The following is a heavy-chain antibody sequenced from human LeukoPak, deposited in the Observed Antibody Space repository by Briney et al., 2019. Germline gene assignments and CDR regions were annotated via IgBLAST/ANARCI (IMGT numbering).Heavy chain of an antibody. Sequence: GGSLRLSCAASGFTFSSYWMSWVRQAPGKGLEWVANIKEDGSEKYYVDSVKGRFTISRDNAKNSLYLQMNSLRAEDTAAYYCARVQSGLRLDYWGQGTLVTVSS. CDR2: IKEDGSEK. CDR3: ARVQSGLRLDY. D-gene: IGHD1-26*01. CDR1: GFTFSSYW. V-gene: IGHV3-7*01. J-gene: IGHJ4*02.